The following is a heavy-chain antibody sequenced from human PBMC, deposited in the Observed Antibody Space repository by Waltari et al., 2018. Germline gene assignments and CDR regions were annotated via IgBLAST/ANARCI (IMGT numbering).Heavy chain of an antibody. J-gene: IGHJ3*02. CDR3: ARERRYCSSTSCSPPDAFDI. CDR1: GGTFSSYV. CDR2: IIPIFGTA. V-gene: IGHV1-69*01. Sequence: QVQLVQSGAEVKKPGSSVKVSCKASGGTFSSYVISWVRQAPGQGLEWMGGIIPIFGTANYAQKFQGRVTITADESTSTAYMELSSLRSEDTAVYYCARERRYCSSTSCSPPDAFDIWGQGTMVTVSS. D-gene: IGHD2-2*01.